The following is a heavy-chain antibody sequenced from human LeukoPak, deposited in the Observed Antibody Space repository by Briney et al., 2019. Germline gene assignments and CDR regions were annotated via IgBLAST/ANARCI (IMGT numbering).Heavy chain of an antibody. J-gene: IGHJ4*02. V-gene: IGHV3-21*01. CDR1: GFTFSSYS. CDR3: ARFRVAVAGTGDYFDY. Sequence: PGGSLRLSCAASGFTFSSYSMNWVRQAPGKGLEWVSSISSSSSYIYYADSVKGRFTISRDNAKSSLYLQMNSLRAEDTAVYYCARFRVAVAGTGDYFDYWGQGTLVTVSS. D-gene: IGHD6-19*01. CDR2: ISSSSSYI.